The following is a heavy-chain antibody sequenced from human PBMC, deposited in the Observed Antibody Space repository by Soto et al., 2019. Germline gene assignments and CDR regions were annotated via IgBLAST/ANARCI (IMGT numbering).Heavy chain of an antibody. V-gene: IGHV4-31*03. D-gene: IGHD2-15*01. CDR2: IYYSGST. CDR3: ARDRRGYCSGGSCYDVGFDY. CDR1: GGSISSGVYY. Sequence: PSETLSLTCTVSGGSISSGVYYWSWIRQHPGKGLEWIGYIYYSGSTYYNPSLKSRVTISVDTSKNQFSLKLSSVTAADTAVYYCARDRRGYCSGGSCYDVGFDYWGQGTLVTVSS. J-gene: IGHJ4*02.